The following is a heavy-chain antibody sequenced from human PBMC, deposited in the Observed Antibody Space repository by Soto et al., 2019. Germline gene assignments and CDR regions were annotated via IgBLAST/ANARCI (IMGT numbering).Heavy chain of an antibody. CDR1: GYSFTSYW. D-gene: IGHD2-15*01. V-gene: IGHV5-51*01. CDR3: ARDYCSGGSCYGDY. Sequence: GESLKISCKGPGYSFTSYWIGWVRQMPGKGLEWMGIIYPGDSDTRYSPSFQGQVTISRDNSKNTLYLQMNSLRAEDTAVYYCARDYCSGGSCYGDYWGQGTLVTVSS. CDR2: IYPGDSDT. J-gene: IGHJ4*02.